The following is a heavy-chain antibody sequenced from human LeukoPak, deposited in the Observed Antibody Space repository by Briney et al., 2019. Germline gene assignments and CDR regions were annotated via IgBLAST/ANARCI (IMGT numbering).Heavy chain of an antibody. J-gene: IGHJ4*02. V-gene: IGHV4-34*12. CDR2: IIESGAT. D-gene: IGHD3-3*01. CDR3: ARGLASGYPPIPFDY. Sequence: SETLSLTCAVYGGSFSRYYWTWIRQPPGKGLQWIGEIIESGATKYMSSLKSRVTISIDTSKSQFSLNLTSVTAADTAVYYCARGLASGYPPIPFDYWGQGTPVTVSS. CDR1: GGSFSRYY.